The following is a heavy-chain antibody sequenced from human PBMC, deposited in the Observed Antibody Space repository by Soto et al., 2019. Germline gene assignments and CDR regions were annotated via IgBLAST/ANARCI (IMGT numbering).Heavy chain of an antibody. CDR1: GGSISSSSYF. Sequence: QLQLQESGPGLVKPSETLSLTCTVSGGSISSSSYFWGWIRQPPGKGLEWIGTIYYSGSTYDNPSLKSRVPISVDTSKNQFSLKLSSVTAADTAVYYCARHVNSGSYRYYYYYGMDVWGQGTTVTVSS. J-gene: IGHJ6*02. CDR3: ARHVNSGSYRYYYYYGMDV. D-gene: IGHD1-26*01. V-gene: IGHV4-39*01. CDR2: IYYSGST.